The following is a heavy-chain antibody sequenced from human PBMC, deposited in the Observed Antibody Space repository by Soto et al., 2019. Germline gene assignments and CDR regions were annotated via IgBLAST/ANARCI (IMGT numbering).Heavy chain of an antibody. CDR3: ASRTVTTYFDAFDM. Sequence: GGSLILSCAASGFIFSDHYMSWIRQAPGKGLEWISYISSSSSHTNYADSVKGRFTISTDNAKNSLYLQMKSLRAEDTAVYYCASRTVTTYFDAFDMWGQGTMLTVS. CDR2: ISSSSSHT. J-gene: IGHJ3*02. D-gene: IGHD4-17*01. CDR1: GFIFSDHY. V-gene: IGHV3-11*06.